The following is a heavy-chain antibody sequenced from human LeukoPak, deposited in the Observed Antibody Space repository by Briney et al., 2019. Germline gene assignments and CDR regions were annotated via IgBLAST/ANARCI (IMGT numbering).Heavy chain of an antibody. CDR3: ARGGAQGYHLPY. J-gene: IGHJ4*02. CDR2: IYSGGST. V-gene: IGHV3-53*01. CDR1: GFNVSSNY. Sequence: GGSLRLSCAASGFNVSSNYMSWVCQAPGKGLEWVSVIYSGGSTYYADSVKGRFTISRDNSKNTLYLQMNSLRAEDTAVYYCARGGAQGYHLPYWGQGTRVTVSS. D-gene: IGHD2-15*01.